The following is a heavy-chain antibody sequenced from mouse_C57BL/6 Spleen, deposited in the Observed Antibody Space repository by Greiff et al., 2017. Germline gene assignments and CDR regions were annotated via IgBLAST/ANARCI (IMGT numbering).Heavy chain of an antibody. J-gene: IGHJ4*01. Sequence: VKLQESGPGLVAPSQSLSITCTVSGFSLTSYGVHWVRQPPGKGLEWLVVIWSDGSTTYNSALKSRLSISKDNSKSQVFLKMNSLQTDYTAMYYCARHNYGSSYDYYAMDYWGQGTSVTVSS. CDR1: GFSLTSYG. CDR2: IWSDGST. V-gene: IGHV2-6-1*01. D-gene: IGHD1-1*01. CDR3: ARHNYGSSYDYYAMDY.